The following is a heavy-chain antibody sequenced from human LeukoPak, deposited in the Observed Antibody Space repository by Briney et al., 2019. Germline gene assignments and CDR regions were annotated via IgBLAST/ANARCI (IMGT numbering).Heavy chain of an antibody. CDR3: AKGALLGAPWPKDTFDL. V-gene: IGHV3-23*01. J-gene: IGHJ3*01. D-gene: IGHD2/OR15-2a*01. CDR1: GFIFSSSP. Sequence: GGSLRLSCAASGFIFSSSPMSWVRQTPGRGLEWVSGLSGRGGSQYYADSVKGRFTISRDTSKNTLYLQLNSLRAEDTAVYFCAKGALLGAPWPKDTFDLWGQGTVVSVSS. CDR2: LSGRGGSQ.